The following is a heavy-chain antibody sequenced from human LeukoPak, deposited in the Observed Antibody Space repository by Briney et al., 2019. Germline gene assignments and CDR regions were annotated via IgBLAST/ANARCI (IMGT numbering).Heavy chain of an antibody. D-gene: IGHD2-15*01. CDR1: GFTFSSYA. CDR3: AKPNIVVVVAAFDY. CDR2: ISGSGGST. J-gene: IGHJ4*02. V-gene: IGHV3-23*01. Sequence: PGGSLRLSCAASGFTFSSYAISWVRQAPGKRLEWVSAISGSGGSTYYADSVKGRFTISRDNSKNTLYLQMNSLRAEDTAVYYCAKPNIVVVVAAFDYWGQGTLVTVSS.